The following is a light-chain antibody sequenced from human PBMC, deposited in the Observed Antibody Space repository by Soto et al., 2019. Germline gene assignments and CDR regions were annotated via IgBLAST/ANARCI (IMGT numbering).Light chain of an antibody. Sequence: SYELTQPPSVSVAPGKTARITSGGNNIGSKSVHWYQQKPGQAPVVVIYDDNDRPSGIPERFSCSNFGNTATLTISRVEAGDEDDYYCQVWDSSSDHRNVFGSGTQLTVL. CDR1: NIGSKS. V-gene: IGLV3-21*04. CDR2: DDN. CDR3: QVWDSSSDHRNV. J-gene: IGLJ6*01.